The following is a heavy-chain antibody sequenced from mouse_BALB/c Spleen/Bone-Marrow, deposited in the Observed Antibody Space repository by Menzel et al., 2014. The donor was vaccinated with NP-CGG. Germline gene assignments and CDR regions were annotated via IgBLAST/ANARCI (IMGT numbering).Heavy chain of an antibody. D-gene: IGHD1-1*01. CDR1: GYTFTSYV. Sequence: VQLQQSGPKLVKPGTSVKMSCKASGYTFTSYVIHWVKQKPGQGLEWIGYINPFNDGTKYNEKFKDKATLTSDKSSNTAYMELSSLTSEDSAVYYCARTGNYYGSSFDYWGQGTTLTVSS. CDR3: ARTGNYYGSSFDY. J-gene: IGHJ2*01. CDR2: INPFNDGT. V-gene: IGHV1-14*01.